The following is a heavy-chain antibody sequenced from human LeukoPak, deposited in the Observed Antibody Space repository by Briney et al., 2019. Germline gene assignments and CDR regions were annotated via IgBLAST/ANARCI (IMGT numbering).Heavy chain of an antibody. Sequence: ASVKVSCKASGYTFTSYGISWTRQAPGQGLEWMGWISAYNGNTNYAQKLQGRVTMATDTSTSTAYMELRSLRSDDTAMYYCARDRGSIVGAHHYYYYMDVWGKGTTVTVSS. D-gene: IGHD1-26*01. J-gene: IGHJ6*03. CDR2: ISAYNGNT. V-gene: IGHV1-18*01. CDR3: ARDRGSIVGAHHYYYYMDV. CDR1: GYTFTSYG.